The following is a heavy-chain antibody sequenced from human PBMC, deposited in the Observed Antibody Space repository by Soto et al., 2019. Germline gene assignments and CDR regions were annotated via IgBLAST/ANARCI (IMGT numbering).Heavy chain of an antibody. CDR3: ARQIYDSDTGPNFQYYFDS. D-gene: IGHD3-22*01. J-gene: IGHJ4*02. CDR1: GYSFAGYW. Sequence: GXSLTISCKGSGYSFAGYWITWVRPPPGKGLEWMGRIDPSDSQTYYSPSFRGHVTISVTKSITTVFLQWSSLRASDTAMYYCARQIYDSDTGPNFQYYFDSWGQGTPVTVSS. CDR2: IDPSDSQT. V-gene: IGHV5-10-1*01.